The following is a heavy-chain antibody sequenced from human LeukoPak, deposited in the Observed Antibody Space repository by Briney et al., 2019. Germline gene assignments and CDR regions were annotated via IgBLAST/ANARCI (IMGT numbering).Heavy chain of an antibody. CDR3: ATARLTGYDSHYYYGMDV. V-gene: IGHV6-1*01. CDR2: TYYMSKRYN. D-gene: IGHD3-9*01. Sequence: SQTLSLTCAISEDSVSSNTVAWNWIRQSPSRGLEWLGRTYYMSKRYNDYAVSVRGRITITPDTSKNQFSLQLNSVTPEDTAVYYCATARLTGYDSHYYYGMDVWGQGTTVTVSS. CDR1: EDSVSSNTVA. J-gene: IGHJ6*02.